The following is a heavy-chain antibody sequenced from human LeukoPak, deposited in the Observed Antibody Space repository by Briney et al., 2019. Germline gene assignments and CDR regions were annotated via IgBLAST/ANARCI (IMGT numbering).Heavy chain of an antibody. CDR1: GFSFYNAW. CDR2: IRSNSDGGTI. D-gene: IGHD3-22*01. CDR3: ATDFYDST. Sequence: GGSLRLSCATSGFSFYNAWMDWVRQAPGKGLEWVGRIRSNSDGGTIDYAAPVKGRFTLSRDDSKDTLYLQMNSLQTEDTAVYYCATDFYDSTWGQGTLVTVSS. J-gene: IGHJ5*02. V-gene: IGHV3-15*07.